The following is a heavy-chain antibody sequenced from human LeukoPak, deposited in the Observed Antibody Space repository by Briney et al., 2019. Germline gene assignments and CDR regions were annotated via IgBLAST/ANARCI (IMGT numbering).Heavy chain of an antibody. V-gene: IGHV4-59*01. J-gene: IGHJ6*03. CDR1: GGSLSDYY. CDR3: ARDRDGGSYYYYYMDV. Sequence: SETLSLTCAVYGGSLSDYYWTWIRQPPGKGLEWIGYIYNSGSTNYRPSLKSRVTISVDTSKNQFSLKLSSVTAADTAVYYCARDRDGGSYYYYYMDVWGKGTTVTVSS. CDR2: IYNSGST. D-gene: IGHD4-23*01.